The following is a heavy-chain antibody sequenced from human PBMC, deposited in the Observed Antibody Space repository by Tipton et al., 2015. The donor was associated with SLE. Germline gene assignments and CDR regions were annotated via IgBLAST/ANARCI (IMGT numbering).Heavy chain of an antibody. J-gene: IGHJ3*01. CDR2: IYTSGST. Sequence: TLSLTCAVYGGTSRDYFWSWFRQPAGKGLEWIGHIYTSGSTNYNPSLKSRVTISVDTSKNQYSLRLTSVTAADTAVYYCAGGPAAQGDGFDFWSQGTLVTVSS. D-gene: IGHD6-25*01. CDR1: GGTSRDYF. CDR3: AGGPAAQGDGFDF. V-gene: IGHV4-59*10.